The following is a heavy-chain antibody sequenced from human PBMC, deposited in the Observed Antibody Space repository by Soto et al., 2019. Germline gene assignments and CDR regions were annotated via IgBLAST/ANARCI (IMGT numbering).Heavy chain of an antibody. V-gene: IGHV1-69*01. Sequence: QVQLVQSGAEVQKPGSSVKVSCKASGGTFSNFAISWVRQAPGQGLEWMGGFIPIFGTLNYAQRFQGRLTIIVGESTSTAYMELSRLRSEDTAVYYCARFEQLVLHWGQGTLVTVSS. J-gene: IGHJ1*01. D-gene: IGHD6-13*01. CDR1: GGTFSNFA. CDR2: FIPIFGTL. CDR3: ARFEQLVLH.